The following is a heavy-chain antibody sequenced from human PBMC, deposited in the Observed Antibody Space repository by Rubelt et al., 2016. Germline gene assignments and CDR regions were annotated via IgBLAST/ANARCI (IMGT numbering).Heavy chain of an antibody. CDR3: ARVWARAAARPYWYFDL. CDR1: GGSFSGFY. D-gene: IGHD6-13*01. CDR2: INHSGGT. Sequence: QVQLQQWGTGLLKPSETLSRTCAVYGGSFSGFYLSWIRQPPGKGLAWIGEINHSGGTTYNPSLKSRVTISVDTSKNQFSLKLSSVTAACTAVYYCARVWARAAARPYWYFDLWGRGTLVTVSS. V-gene: IGHV4-34*01. J-gene: IGHJ2*01.